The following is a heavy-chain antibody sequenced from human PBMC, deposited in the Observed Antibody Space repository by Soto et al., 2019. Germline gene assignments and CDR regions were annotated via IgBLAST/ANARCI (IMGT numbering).Heavy chain of an antibody. CDR2: ISDYKGNT. CDR3: ARVPIAGDYAILHGEMDV. CDR1: GYNFFSYG. D-gene: IGHD3-9*01. J-gene: IGHJ4*02. V-gene: IGHV1-18*01. Sequence: GASVKVSCKASGYNFFSYGIGWVRQAPGQGLEWMGWISDYKGNTYYAQKFQGRGTMTTDRSASTAYMDLRSLKSHDTAGYYCARVPIAGDYAILHGEMDVWGQGTRVTVSS.